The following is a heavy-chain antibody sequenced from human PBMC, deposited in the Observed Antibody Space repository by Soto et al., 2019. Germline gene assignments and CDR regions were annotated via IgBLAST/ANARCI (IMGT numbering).Heavy chain of an antibody. CDR1: GFTFSSYA. CDR2: ISYDGSNK. CDR3: ARDHLEEVVVIYGFNH. V-gene: IGHV3-30-3*01. D-gene: IGHD3-22*01. J-gene: IGHJ4*02. Sequence: GGSLRLSCAASGFTFSSYAMHWVRQAPGKGLEWVAVISYDGSNKYYADSVKGRFTISRDNSKNTLYLQMNSLRAEDTAVYYCARDHLEEVVVIYGFNHWGQGTLVTVSS.